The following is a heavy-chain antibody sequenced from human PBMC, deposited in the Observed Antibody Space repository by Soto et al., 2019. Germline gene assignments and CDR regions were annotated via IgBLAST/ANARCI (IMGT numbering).Heavy chain of an antibody. CDR2: ISYDGSNK. J-gene: IGHJ4*02. CDR1: GFTFSSYG. Sequence: GGSLRLSCAASGFTFSSYGMHWVRQAPGKGLEWVAVISYDGSNKYYADSVKGRFTISRDNSKNTLYLQMNSLRGEDTAVYYCARRGSGSYYDYWGQGTLVTVSS. V-gene: IGHV3-30*03. D-gene: IGHD1-26*01. CDR3: ARRGSGSYYDY.